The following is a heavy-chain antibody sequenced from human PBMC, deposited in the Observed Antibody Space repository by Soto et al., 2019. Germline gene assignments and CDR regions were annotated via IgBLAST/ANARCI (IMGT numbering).Heavy chain of an antibody. J-gene: IGHJ3*01. V-gene: IGHV3-74*01. Sequence: QPGGSLRLSCAASGFTFNYYWMHWFRQAPGQGLVWVSHIHSDGSTTTYADSVKGRFTISRDNAKNTLYLQMNSLRAEDTAVYYCVRGDKGGFDLWGQGTTVTVSS. D-gene: IGHD2-21*02. CDR2: IHSDGSTT. CDR1: GFTFNYYW. CDR3: VRGDKGGFDL.